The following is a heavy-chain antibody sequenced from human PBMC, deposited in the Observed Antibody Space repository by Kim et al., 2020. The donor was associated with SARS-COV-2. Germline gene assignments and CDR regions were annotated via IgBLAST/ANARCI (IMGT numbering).Heavy chain of an antibody. CDR2: ISYDGSNK. CDR3: AKDRVATGVFW. J-gene: IGHJ4*02. D-gene: IGHD5-12*01. CDR1: GFTFSSYG. V-gene: IGHV3-30*18. Sequence: GGSLRLSCAASGFTFSSYGMHWVRQAPGKGLEWVAVISYDGSNKYYADSVKGRFTISRDNSKNTLYLQMNSLRAEDTAVYYCAKDRVATGVFWWGQGTL.